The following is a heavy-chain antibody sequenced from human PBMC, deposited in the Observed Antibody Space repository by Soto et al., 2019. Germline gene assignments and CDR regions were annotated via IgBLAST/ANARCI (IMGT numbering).Heavy chain of an antibody. Sequence: EVQLVESGGGLVQPGGSLRLSCAASGFTFSSYWMSWVRQAPGKGLEWVANIKQDGSEKYYVDSVKGRFTISRDNAKNSLYLQMNSLRAEDTAVYYCARSIILWWFSQDYFDYWGQGTPVTVSS. V-gene: IGHV3-7*01. D-gene: IGHD2-21*01. CDR2: IKQDGSEK. CDR1: GFTFSSYW. CDR3: ARSIILWWFSQDYFDY. J-gene: IGHJ4*02.